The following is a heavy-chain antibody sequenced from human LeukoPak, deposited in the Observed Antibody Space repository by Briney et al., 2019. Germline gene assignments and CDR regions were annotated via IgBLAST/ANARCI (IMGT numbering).Heavy chain of an antibody. D-gene: IGHD3-16*01. V-gene: IGHV3-74*01. CDR3: ARDWGGYGPTSHDC. J-gene: IGHJ4*02. Sequence: AGGSLRLSCAASGFTFSSYWMHWVRQAQGKGLEWVSRISSDGSSTTYADSVKGRFTISRDNAKNTLYLQMNSLRAEDTAVYYCARDWGGYGPTSHDCWGQGTLVTVSS. CDR1: GFTFSSYW. CDR2: ISSDGSST.